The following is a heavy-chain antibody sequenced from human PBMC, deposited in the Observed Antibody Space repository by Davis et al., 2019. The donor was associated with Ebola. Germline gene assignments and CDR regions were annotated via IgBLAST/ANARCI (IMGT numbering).Heavy chain of an antibody. CDR3: ARLQTGSGSWFDT. V-gene: IGHV7-4-1*02. CDR2: INTNTGNP. D-gene: IGHD6-25*01. J-gene: IGHJ5*02. CDR1: GYSFTSYV. Sequence: ASVKVSCKASGYSFTSYVLIWVRQAPGQGLEWMGWINTNTGNPTYAQAFTGRFVFSLDTSVSTAYLQINSLQSEDTATYYCARLQTGSGSWFDTWGQGTLVTVSS.